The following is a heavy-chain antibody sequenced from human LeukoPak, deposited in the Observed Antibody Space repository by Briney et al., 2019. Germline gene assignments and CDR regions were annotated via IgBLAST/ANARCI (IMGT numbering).Heavy chain of an antibody. CDR2: IYYSGGT. CDR1: GXSISSYY. V-gene: IGHV4-59*01. Sequence: SGTLSLTCTVSGXSISSYYGSWIRLPPGKGLEWIGYIYYSGGTNYNPSLKSRVTISVDTSKNQFSLKLSSVTAADTAVYYCARGPLRNAFDIWGQGTMVTVSS. CDR3: ARGPLRNAFDI. J-gene: IGHJ3*02.